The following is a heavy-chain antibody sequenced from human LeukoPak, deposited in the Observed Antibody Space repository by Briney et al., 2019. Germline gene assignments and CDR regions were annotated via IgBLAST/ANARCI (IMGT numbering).Heavy chain of an antibody. D-gene: IGHD3-9*01. CDR3: AKDGVLTITPYYYGMDV. CDR1: GFTFSAYG. Sequence: GRSLTLSCAASGFTFSAYGMHWVRLAPGKGLEWVAGIRYDGSKKYYKDPMKGRFVVSRDNSENTLYLLMNSLRAEDTAVYYCAKDGVLTITPYYYGMDVWGQGTTVTVSS. V-gene: IGHV3-33*06. J-gene: IGHJ6*02. CDR2: IRYDGSKK.